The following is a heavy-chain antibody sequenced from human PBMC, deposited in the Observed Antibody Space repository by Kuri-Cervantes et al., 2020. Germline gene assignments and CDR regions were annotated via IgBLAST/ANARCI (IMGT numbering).Heavy chain of an antibody. D-gene: IGHD3-22*01. CDR1: GGSFSGYY. Sequence: ESLKISCAVYGGSFSGYYWSWIRQPPGKGLEWIGEINHSGSTNYNPSLKSRVTISVDTSKNQFSLKLSSVTAADTAVYYCARGPTAIGSSGYFDYWGQGTLVTVSS. CDR2: INHSGST. J-gene: IGHJ4*02. V-gene: IGHV4-34*01. CDR3: ARGPTAIGSSGYFDY.